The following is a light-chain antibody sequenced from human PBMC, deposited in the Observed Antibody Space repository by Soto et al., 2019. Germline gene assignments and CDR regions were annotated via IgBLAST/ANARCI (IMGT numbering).Light chain of an antibody. V-gene: IGKV1-39*01. CDR3: QQSYCSPET. J-gene: IGKJ1*01. Sequence: DIQMTQSTSSLSASVGDRVTITCRASQSISNYLNWFQHKPGNPPKLLIYAASILQGGVPSRFSARGSGTDLTLTISSLQPEDFATYYCQQSYCSPETFGQGTKVEI. CDR1: QSISNY. CDR2: AAS.